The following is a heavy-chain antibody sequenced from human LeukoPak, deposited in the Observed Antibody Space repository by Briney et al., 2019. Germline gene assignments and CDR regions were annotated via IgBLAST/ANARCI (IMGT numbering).Heavy chain of an antibody. V-gene: IGHV1-24*01. Sequence: ASVKVSCKVSGYTLTELSMHWVRQAPGKGLEWMGGFDPEDGETIYAQKFQGRVTMTEDTSTDTAYMELSSLRSEDTAVYYCAKVGYSYVPPGYFDYWGQGTLVTVSS. D-gene: IGHD5-18*01. CDR2: FDPEDGET. CDR1: GYTLTELS. CDR3: AKVGYSYVPPGYFDY. J-gene: IGHJ4*02.